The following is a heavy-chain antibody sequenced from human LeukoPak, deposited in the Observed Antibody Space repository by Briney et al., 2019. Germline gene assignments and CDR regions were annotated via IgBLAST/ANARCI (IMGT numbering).Heavy chain of an antibody. CDR3: AREGYTSGWYKTDY. Sequence: SETLSLTCAVSGDSISSNNWWSWVRQPPGKGLEWIGEIYHSGSTTYNPSLRSRVTISVDRSENQFSLKLSSVTAADTAVYYCAREGYTSGWYKTDYWGQGTLVTVSS. V-gene: IGHV4-4*02. J-gene: IGHJ4*02. CDR2: IYHSGST. CDR1: GDSISSNNW. D-gene: IGHD6-19*01.